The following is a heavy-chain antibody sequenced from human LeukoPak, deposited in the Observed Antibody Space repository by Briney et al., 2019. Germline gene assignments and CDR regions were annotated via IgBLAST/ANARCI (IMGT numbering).Heavy chain of an antibody. J-gene: IGHJ4*02. V-gene: IGHV3-30*18. CDR3: AKNQVGYTSNWYYFDY. D-gene: IGHD6-13*01. CDR2: ISYDGNDK. Sequence: GGSLRLSCAASGFTFSSFGIHWVRQAPGKGLEWVAVISYDGNDKYYADSVKGRFTVSRDNSKNTLYLQMNSLRPEDTAVYYCAKNQVGYTSNWYYFDYWGQGTLVTVSS. CDR1: GFTFSSFG.